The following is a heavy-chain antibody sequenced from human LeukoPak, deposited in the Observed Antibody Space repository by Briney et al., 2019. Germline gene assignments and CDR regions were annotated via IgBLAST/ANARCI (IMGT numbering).Heavy chain of an antibody. D-gene: IGHD3-10*01. CDR2: INHSGGT. Sequence: SETLSLTCAVYGGSFSGYYWSWIRQPPGKGLEWIGEINHSGGTNYNPSLKSRVTISVDTSKNQFSLKLSSVTAADTAVYYCASVHNYYGSGSYFRFGNWFDPWGQGTLVTVSS. J-gene: IGHJ5*02. V-gene: IGHV4-34*01. CDR3: ASVHNYYGSGSYFRFGNWFDP. CDR1: GGSFSGYY.